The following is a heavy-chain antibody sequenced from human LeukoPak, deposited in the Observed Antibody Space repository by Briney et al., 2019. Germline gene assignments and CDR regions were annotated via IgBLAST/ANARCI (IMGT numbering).Heavy chain of an antibody. Sequence: SETLSLTCTVSGDSISSNNYFWGWIRQPPGKGLEWIGSIYYSGSTYYNPSLKSRVTISVDTSKNQFSLKLSSVTAADTAVYYCARHFDYWGQGTLVTVSS. J-gene: IGHJ4*02. V-gene: IGHV4-39*01. CDR1: GDSISSNNYF. CDR2: IYYSGST. CDR3: ARHFDY.